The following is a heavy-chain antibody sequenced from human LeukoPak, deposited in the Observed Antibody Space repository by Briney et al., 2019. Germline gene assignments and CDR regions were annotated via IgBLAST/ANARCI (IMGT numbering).Heavy chain of an antibody. D-gene: IGHD2-15*01. Sequence: GGSLRLSYEASGLTFNNYAMHWVRQSSGKGLEWVSGIGSSGGGTYYADSVKGRFTISRDTSKDTVYLQMDSLRAEDTAIYYCAKIHQNRVVVGAKGAFDIWGQGTVVTVSS. CDR1: GLTFNNYA. CDR3: AKIHQNRVVVGAKGAFDI. CDR2: IGSSGGGT. V-gene: IGHV3-23*01. J-gene: IGHJ3*02.